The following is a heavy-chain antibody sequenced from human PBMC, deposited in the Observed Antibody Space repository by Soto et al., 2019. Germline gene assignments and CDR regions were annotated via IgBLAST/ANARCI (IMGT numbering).Heavy chain of an antibody. CDR1: GGSISSNGYY. V-gene: IGHV4-39*01. J-gene: IGHJ4*02. CDR3: ARLFDY. CDR2: IYHSGVT. Sequence: QLQLQESGPGLVKPSETLSLTCTVSGGSISSNGYYWGWIRQPPGKGLEWIGNIYHSGVTYYNPSLKSRVTISVDTSRNQFSLKLNSMTAADTAVYYCARLFDYWGQGKLVTVSS.